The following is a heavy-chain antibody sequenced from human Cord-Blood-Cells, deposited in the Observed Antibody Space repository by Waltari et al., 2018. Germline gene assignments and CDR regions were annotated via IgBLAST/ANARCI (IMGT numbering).Heavy chain of an antibody. D-gene: IGHD2-2*01. J-gene: IGHJ6*03. CDR3: ARVAEYQLLYYYYYYMDV. CDR1: GFTFSSYW. Sequence: EVQLVESGGGLVQPGGSLRLSCAASGFTFSSYWMHWVRQPPGKGLVWVSRINSDGSSTSYADSVKGRFTISRDNAKNTLYLQMNSLRAEDTAVYYCARVAEYQLLYYYYYYMDVWGKGTTVTVSS. V-gene: IGHV3-74*01. CDR2: INSDGSST.